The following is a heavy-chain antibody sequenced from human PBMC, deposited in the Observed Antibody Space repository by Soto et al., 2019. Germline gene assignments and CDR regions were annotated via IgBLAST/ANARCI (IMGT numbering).Heavy chain of an antibody. J-gene: IGHJ5*02. D-gene: IGHD2-2*01. Sequence: AGGSLRLSCAASGFTFSSYAMSWVRQAPGKGLEWVSAISGSGGSTYYADSVKGRFTISRDNSKNTLYLQMNSLRAEDTAVYYCAADIVVVPAAHMPSPWGQGTLVTVSS. CDR2: ISGSGGST. V-gene: IGHV3-23*01. CDR3: AADIVVVPAAHMPSP. CDR1: GFTFSSYA.